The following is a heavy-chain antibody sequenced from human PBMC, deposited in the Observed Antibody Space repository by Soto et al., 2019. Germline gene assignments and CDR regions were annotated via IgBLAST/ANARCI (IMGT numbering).Heavy chain of an antibody. J-gene: IGHJ6*02. Sequence: SETLSLTCTVSGGSISSYYWSWIRQPPGKGLEWIGYIYYSGSTNYNPSLKSRVTISVDTSKNQFSLKLSSVTAADTAVYYCARENYDFWSGSLYYYYGMDFWGQGTTVTVSS. D-gene: IGHD3-3*01. CDR2: IYYSGST. CDR1: GGSISSYY. V-gene: IGHV4-59*01. CDR3: ARENYDFWSGSLYYYYGMDF.